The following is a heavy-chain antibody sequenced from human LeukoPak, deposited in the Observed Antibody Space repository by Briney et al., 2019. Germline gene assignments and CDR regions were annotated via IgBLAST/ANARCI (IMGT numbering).Heavy chain of an antibody. CDR2: IYYSGST. Sequence: SETLSLTCTVSGGSISSYYWSWIRQPPGKGLEWIGYIYYSGSTNYNPSLKSRVTISVDTSKNQFSLKLSSVTAADTAVYYCAGGWLANDYWGQGTLVTVSS. D-gene: IGHD6-19*01. V-gene: IGHV4-59*08. J-gene: IGHJ4*02. CDR1: GGSISSYY. CDR3: AGGWLANDY.